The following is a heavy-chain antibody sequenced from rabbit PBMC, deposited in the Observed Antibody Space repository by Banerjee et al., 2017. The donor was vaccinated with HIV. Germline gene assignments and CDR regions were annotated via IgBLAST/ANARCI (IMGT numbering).Heavy chain of an antibody. CDR2: ISADSSGST. Sequence: QSLEESGGGLVKPGASLTLTCKASGFDFSSNTMCWVRQAPGKGLEWIACISADSSGSTWYASWAKGRFTISKTSSTTVTLQMTSLTAADTATYFCARDVYVGVDGYAYATLGYNLWGPGTLVTVS. CDR1: GFDFSSNT. CDR3: ARDVYVGVDGYAYATLGYNL. V-gene: IGHV1S40*01. D-gene: IGHD6-1*01. J-gene: IGHJ4*01.